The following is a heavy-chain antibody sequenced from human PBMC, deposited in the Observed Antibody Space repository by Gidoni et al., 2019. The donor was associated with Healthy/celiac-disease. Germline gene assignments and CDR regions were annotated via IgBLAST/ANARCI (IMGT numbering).Heavy chain of an antibody. CDR2: IYYSGST. D-gene: IGHD5-12*01. Sequence: QVQLQDSGPGLVKPSETLSLTCTVSGGSLSSYYWSWIRQPPGKGLEWIGYIYYSGSTNYNPSLKSRVTISVDTSKNQFSLKLSSVTAADTAVYYCARFRGYSGYDDSIDYWGQGTLVTVSS. J-gene: IGHJ4*02. CDR1: GGSLSSYY. V-gene: IGHV4-59*01. CDR3: ARFRGYSGYDDSIDY.